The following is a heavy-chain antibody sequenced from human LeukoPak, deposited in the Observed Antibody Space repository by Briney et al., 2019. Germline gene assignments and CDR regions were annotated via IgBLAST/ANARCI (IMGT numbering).Heavy chain of an antibody. V-gene: IGHV4-4*02. Sequence: PSETLSLTCAVSGGSISSSNWWSWVRQPPGKGQEWIGEIYHSGSTNYNPSLKSRVTISVDKSKNQFSLKLSSVTAADTAVYYCARVPLGYQLLLDYWGQGTLVTVSS. CDR1: GGSISSSNW. CDR2: IYHSGST. CDR3: ARVPLGYQLLLDY. D-gene: IGHD2-2*01. J-gene: IGHJ4*02.